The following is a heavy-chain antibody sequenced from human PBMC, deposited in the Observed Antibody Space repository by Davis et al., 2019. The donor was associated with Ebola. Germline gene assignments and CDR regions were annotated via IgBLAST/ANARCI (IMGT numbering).Heavy chain of an antibody. CDR1: GFTFSSYG. D-gene: IGHD5-18*01. V-gene: IGHV3-30*18. Sequence: LSLTCAASGFTFSSYGMHWVRQAPGKGLEWVAVISYDGSNKYYADSVKGRFTISRDNSKNTLYLQMNSLRAEDTAVYYCAKSLWSYGYYYYGMDVWGQGTTVTVSS. J-gene: IGHJ6*02. CDR2: ISYDGSNK. CDR3: AKSLWSYGYYYYGMDV.